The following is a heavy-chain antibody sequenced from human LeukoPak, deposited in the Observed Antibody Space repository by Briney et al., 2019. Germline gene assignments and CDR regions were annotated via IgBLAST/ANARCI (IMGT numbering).Heavy chain of an antibody. CDR3: ARCRDGYNFLDY. CDR1: GGSISSYY. CDR2: IYYSEST. J-gene: IGHJ4*02. V-gene: IGHV4-59*08. Sequence: SSETLSLTCTVSGGSISSYYWSWIRQPPGKGLEWIGYIYYSESTNYNPSLKSRVTISVDTSKNQFSLKLSSVTAADTAVYYCARCRDGYNFLDYWGQGTLVTVSS. D-gene: IGHD5-24*01.